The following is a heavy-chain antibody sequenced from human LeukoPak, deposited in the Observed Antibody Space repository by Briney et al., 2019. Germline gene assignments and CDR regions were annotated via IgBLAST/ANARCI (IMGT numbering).Heavy chain of an antibody. CDR1: GFTFSSYW. J-gene: IGHJ4*02. CDR3: ARDQGSFDY. V-gene: IGHV3-74*01. CDR2: IHSDGIGT. Sequence: GGSLRLSCAASGFTFSSYWMHWVRQAPGKGLVWVSRIHSDGIGTSYADSVRGRFTISRDNAKNTVYLQMNSLRAEDTAVYYCARDQGSFDYWGQGTLVTVSS.